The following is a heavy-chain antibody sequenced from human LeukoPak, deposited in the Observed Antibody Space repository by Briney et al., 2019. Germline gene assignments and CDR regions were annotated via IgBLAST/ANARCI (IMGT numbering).Heavy chain of an antibody. CDR3: ARDLASSPHYYYYGMDV. CDR2: IYSGGST. Sequence: PGGSLRLSCAAYGFTVSSNYMSWVRQAAGKGMEWVSVIYSGGSTYYADSVKGRFTISRDNSKNPLYLQMNSLRAQDTAVYYCARDLASSPHYYYYGMDVWGQGTTVTVSS. CDR1: GFTVSSNY. D-gene: IGHD6-13*01. J-gene: IGHJ6*02. V-gene: IGHV3-53*01.